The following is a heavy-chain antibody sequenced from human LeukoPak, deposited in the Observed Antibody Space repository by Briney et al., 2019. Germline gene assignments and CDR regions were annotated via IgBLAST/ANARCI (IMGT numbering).Heavy chain of an antibody. CDR1: GFTFSSYW. CDR3: ARVDSGWYWGYYFDY. V-gene: IGHV3-7*01. Sequence: GGSLRLSCAASGFTFSSYWMSWVRQAPGKGLEWVANIKQDGSEKYYVDSVKGRFTISRDNAKNSLYLQMNSLRAEDTAVYYCARVDSGWYWGYYFDYWGQGTLVTVSS. J-gene: IGHJ4*02. D-gene: IGHD6-19*01. CDR2: IKQDGSEK.